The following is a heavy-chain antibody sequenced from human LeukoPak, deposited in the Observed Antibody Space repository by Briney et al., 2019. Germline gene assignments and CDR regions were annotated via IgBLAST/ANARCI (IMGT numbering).Heavy chain of an antibody. V-gene: IGHV4-4*07. Sequence: SETLSLTCTVSGGSISSYYWSWIRQPAGKGLEWIGRIYTSGSTNYNPSLKSRVTMSVDTSKNQFSLKLSSVTAADTAVYYCARGDVVVASWGTHAFDIWGQGTMVTVSS. CDR3: ARGDVVVASWGTHAFDI. J-gene: IGHJ3*02. D-gene: IGHD2-15*01. CDR1: GGSISSYY. CDR2: IYTSGST.